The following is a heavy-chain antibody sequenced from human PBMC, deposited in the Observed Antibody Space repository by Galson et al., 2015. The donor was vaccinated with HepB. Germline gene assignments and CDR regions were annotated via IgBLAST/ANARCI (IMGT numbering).Heavy chain of an antibody. J-gene: IGHJ3*02. D-gene: IGHD3-10*01. CDR3: ASGGGRTSGGDAFYI. V-gene: IGHV5-51*01. Sequence: QSGAEMKKPGESLKISCKGSGYSFTSHWIGWVRQMPGKGLEWMGIIYPGDSDTRYSPSFQGQVTISADKSISTAYLQWSSLKASDTVMYYCASGGGRTSGGDAFYIRGQGTLVTVSS. CDR1: GYSFTSHW. CDR2: IYPGDSDT.